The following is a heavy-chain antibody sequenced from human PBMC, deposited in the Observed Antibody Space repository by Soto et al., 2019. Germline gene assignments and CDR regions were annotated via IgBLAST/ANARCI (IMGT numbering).Heavy chain of an antibody. J-gene: IGHJ4*02. CDR2: ISGSGGST. D-gene: IGHD5-18*01. Sequence: EVQLLESGGGLVQPGGSLRLSCAASGFTFSSYAMSWVRQAPGKGLEWVSAISGSGGSTYYADSVKGRFTISRDNSKNTLYLQMNSLRAEDTAVYYCAKDARGGRDGYSYGPPWFDYWGQGTLVTVSS. CDR1: GFTFSSYA. CDR3: AKDARGGRDGYSYGPPWFDY. V-gene: IGHV3-23*01.